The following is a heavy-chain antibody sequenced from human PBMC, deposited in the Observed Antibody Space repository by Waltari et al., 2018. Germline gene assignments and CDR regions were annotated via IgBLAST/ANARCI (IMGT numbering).Heavy chain of an antibody. CDR1: GYTFTSYA. CDR2: INTNTGNP. J-gene: IGHJ3*02. D-gene: IGHD3-16*02. CDR3: ARNKRVITDAFDI. V-gene: IGHV7-4-1*02. Sequence: VQLVQSGAEVKKPGATVKISCKVSGYTFTSYAMNWVRPAPGQGLEWMGWINTNTGNPTYAQGFTGRFVFSLDTSVSTAYLQISSLKAEDTAVYYCARNKRVITDAFDIWGQGTMVTVSS.